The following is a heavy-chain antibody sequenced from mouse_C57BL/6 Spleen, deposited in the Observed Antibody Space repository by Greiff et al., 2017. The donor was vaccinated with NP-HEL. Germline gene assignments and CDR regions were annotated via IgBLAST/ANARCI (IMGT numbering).Heavy chain of an antibody. CDR1: GFTFSDYG. Sequence: EVNVVESGGGLVKPGGSLKLSCAASGFTFSDYGMHWVRQAPEKGLEWVAYISSGSSTIYYADTVKGRFTISRDNAKNTLFLQMTSLRSEDTAMYYCAREELGKGYFDVWGTGTTVTVSS. V-gene: IGHV5-17*01. D-gene: IGHD4-1*01. J-gene: IGHJ1*03. CDR2: ISSGSSTI. CDR3: AREELGKGYFDV.